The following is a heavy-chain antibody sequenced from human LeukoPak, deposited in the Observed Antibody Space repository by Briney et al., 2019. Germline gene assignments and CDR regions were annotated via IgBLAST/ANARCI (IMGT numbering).Heavy chain of an antibody. Sequence: SETLSLTCTVSGGSISSSNYYWGWIRQPPGKGLEWIGSIYYSGSTYYNSSLKSRVTISVGTSKKQFSLKLSSVTAADTAVYYCARDNPPYAMDVWGQGTTVTVS. V-gene: IGHV4-39*07. J-gene: IGHJ6*02. CDR3: ARDNPPYAMDV. CDR1: GGSISSSNYY. CDR2: IYYSGST.